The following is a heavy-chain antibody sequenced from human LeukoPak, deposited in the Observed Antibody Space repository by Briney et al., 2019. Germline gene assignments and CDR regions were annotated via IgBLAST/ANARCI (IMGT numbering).Heavy chain of an antibody. CDR1: GGSISSYY. CDR2: IYTSGST. V-gene: IGHV4-4*07. D-gene: IGHD6-13*01. CDR3: AKVIRAAGPFDY. J-gene: IGHJ4*02. Sequence: SETLSLTSTVSGGSISSYYWSWIRQPAGKGLEWIGRIYTSGSTNYNPSLKSRVTMSVDTSKNQFSLKLSSVTAADTAVYYCAKVIRAAGPFDYWGQGTLVTVSS.